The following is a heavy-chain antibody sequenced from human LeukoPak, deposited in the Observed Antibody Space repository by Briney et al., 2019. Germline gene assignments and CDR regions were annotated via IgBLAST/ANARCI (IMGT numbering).Heavy chain of an antibody. CDR2: INRGGST. J-gene: IGHJ4*02. CDR3: ARGYGSGSYYGH. V-gene: IGHV4-34*01. CDR1: GGYFSGYY. Sequence: SETLSLTCTVYGGYFSGYYWSWIRQPPGKGLEWIGEINRGGSTEYNPSLKSRVTVSVETSKNQFSLKLSSVTAADTAVYYCARGYGSGSYYGHWGQGTLVTVSS. D-gene: IGHD3-10*01.